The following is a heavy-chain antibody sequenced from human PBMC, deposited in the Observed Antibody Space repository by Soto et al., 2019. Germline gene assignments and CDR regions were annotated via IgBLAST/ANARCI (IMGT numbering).Heavy chain of an antibody. CDR1: GGSISSGGYS. D-gene: IGHD6-19*01. V-gene: IGHV4-30-2*01. J-gene: IGHJ4*02. CDR2: IYHSGST. CDR3: ARAGGLGAVAVDY. Sequence: QLQLQESGSGLVKPSQTLSLTCAVSGGSISSGGYSWSWIRQPPGKVLEWIGYIYHSGSTYYNPSLKGRVIISVDRSKNQFSLKLSSVTAADPAVYYCARAGGLGAVAVDYWGQGTLVTVSA.